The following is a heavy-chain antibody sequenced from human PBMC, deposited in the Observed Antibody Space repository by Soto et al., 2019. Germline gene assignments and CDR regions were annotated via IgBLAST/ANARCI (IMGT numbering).Heavy chain of an antibody. D-gene: IGHD3-22*01. CDR3: ARMWLFNRFDY. V-gene: IGHV3-7*01. CDR2: IKQGGDER. Sequence: GGSLRLSCAASGFTFSTYWMSWVRQAPGKGLEWVASIKQGGDERYYVDSVKGRFTISRDNAKNSVHLQMNSLRAEDTAVYYCARMWLFNRFDYWRQGALVTVSS. CDR1: GFTFSTYW. J-gene: IGHJ4*02.